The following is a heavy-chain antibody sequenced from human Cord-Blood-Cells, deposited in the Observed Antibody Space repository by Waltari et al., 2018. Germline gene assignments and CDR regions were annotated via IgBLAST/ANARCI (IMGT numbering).Heavy chain of an antibody. CDR1: GGSISSSSYY. CDR3: ARRVVATIDY. Sequence: QLQLQESGPGLVKPSETLSLTCTVSGGSISSSSYYWGWIRQPPGKGLEWIGSIYYSGSTSYNPSLKSRVTISVDTSKNQFSLKLSSVTAADTAVYYCARRVVATIDYWGQGTLVTVSS. CDR2: IYYSGST. D-gene: IGHD5-12*01. V-gene: IGHV4-39*01. J-gene: IGHJ4*02.